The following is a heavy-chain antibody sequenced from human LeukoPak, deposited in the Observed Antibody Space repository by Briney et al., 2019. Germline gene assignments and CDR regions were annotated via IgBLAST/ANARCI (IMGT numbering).Heavy chain of an antibody. D-gene: IGHD4-17*01. CDR2: IYYSGST. CDR3: ASGYGDDGFDY. V-gene: IGHV4-31*03. Sequence: PSETLSLTCTVSGGSISSGGYYWSWIRQPPGKGLEWIGYIYYSGSTYYNPSLKGRVTISVDTSKNQFSLKLSSVTAADTAVYYCASGYGDDGFDYWGQGTLVTVSS. J-gene: IGHJ4*02. CDR1: GGSISSGGYY.